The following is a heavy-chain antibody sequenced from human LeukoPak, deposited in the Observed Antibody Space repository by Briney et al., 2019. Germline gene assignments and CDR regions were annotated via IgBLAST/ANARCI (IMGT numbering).Heavy chain of an antibody. CDR1: GGSISSSSYY. Sequence: SETLSLTCTVSGGSISSSSYYWGWIRQPPGKGLEWIGSIYYSGSTYYNPSLKSRVTISVDTSKNQFSLKLSSVTAADTAVYYCARLVVGWPLGDYWGQGTLVTVSS. CDR3: ARLVVGWPLGDY. D-gene: IGHD2-2*01. J-gene: IGHJ4*02. V-gene: IGHV4-39*07. CDR2: IYYSGST.